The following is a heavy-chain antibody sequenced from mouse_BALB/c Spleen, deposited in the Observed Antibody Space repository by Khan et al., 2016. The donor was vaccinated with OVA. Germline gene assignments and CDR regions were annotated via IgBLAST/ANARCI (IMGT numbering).Heavy chain of an antibody. V-gene: IGHV1-26*01. CDR1: GYSFTGYY. D-gene: IGHD1-1*01. Sequence: EVQLQQSGPDLVKPGASVKISCKASGYSFTGYYIHWVKQSHGKSLEWIGRVNPNNGGTSYNQKFKGKALLTVDTSSNTASMELRSLTSEDSAVYSCAIYHGYFDVWGAGTTVTVSS. J-gene: IGHJ1*01. CDR3: AIYHGYFDV. CDR2: VNPNNGGT.